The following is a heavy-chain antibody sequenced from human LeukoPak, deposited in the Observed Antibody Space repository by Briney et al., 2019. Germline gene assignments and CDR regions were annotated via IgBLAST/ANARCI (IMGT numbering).Heavy chain of an antibody. J-gene: IGHJ4*02. Sequence: ASVKVSCKASGYTFTGYYMHWVRQAPGQGLEWMGWINPNSGGTNYAQKFQGWVTMTRDTSISTAYMELRSLRSDDTAVYYCARDQIVVVPAPLDYWGQGTLVTVSS. D-gene: IGHD2-2*01. CDR1: GYTFTGYY. CDR3: ARDQIVVVPAPLDY. CDR2: INPNSGGT. V-gene: IGHV1-2*04.